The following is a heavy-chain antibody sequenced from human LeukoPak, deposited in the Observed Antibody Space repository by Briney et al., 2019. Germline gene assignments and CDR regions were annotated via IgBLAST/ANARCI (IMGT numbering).Heavy chain of an antibody. CDR3: ARWVTGTTGALYYYYYGMDV. D-gene: IGHD1-7*01. CDR1: GYTFTGYY. Sequence: ASVKVSCKASGYTFTGYYMHWVRQAPGQGLEWMGWINPNSGGTNYAQKFQGRVTMTRDTSISTAYMELSRLRSDDTAVYYCARWVTGTTGALYYYYYGMDVWGQGTTVTVSS. V-gene: IGHV1-2*02. CDR2: INPNSGGT. J-gene: IGHJ6*02.